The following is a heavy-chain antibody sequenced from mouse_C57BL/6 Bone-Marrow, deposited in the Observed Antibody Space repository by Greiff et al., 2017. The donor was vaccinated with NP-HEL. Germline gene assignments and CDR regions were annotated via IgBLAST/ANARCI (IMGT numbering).Heavy chain of an antibody. CDR2: ISNGGGST. V-gene: IGHV5-12*01. CDR3: ASLYGSSYVWFAY. Sequence: EVQRVESGGGLVQPGGSLKLSCAASGFTFSDYYMYWVRQTPEKRLEWVAYISNGGGSTYYPDTVKGRFTISRDNAKNTLYLQMSRLKSEDTAMYYCASLYGSSYVWFAYWGQGALVTVSA. CDR1: GFTFSDYY. D-gene: IGHD1-1*01. J-gene: IGHJ3*01.